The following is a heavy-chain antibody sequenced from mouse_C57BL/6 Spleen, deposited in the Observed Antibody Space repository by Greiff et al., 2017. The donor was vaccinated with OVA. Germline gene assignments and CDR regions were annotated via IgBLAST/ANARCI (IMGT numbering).Heavy chain of an antibody. Sequence: QVQLQQSGPELVKPGASVKISCKASGYAFSSSWMNWVKQRPGKGLEWIGRIYTGDGDTNYNGKFKGKATLTADKSSSTAYMQISSLTTEYSAVYFCARERKLYDFDYWGQGTTLTVSS. V-gene: IGHV1-82*01. CDR3: ARERKLYDFDY. J-gene: IGHJ2*01. CDR2: IYTGDGDT. CDR1: GYAFSSSW. D-gene: IGHD1-1*01.